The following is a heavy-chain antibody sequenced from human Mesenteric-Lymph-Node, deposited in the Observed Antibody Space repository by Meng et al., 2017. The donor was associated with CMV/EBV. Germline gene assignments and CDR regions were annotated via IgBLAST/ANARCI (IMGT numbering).Heavy chain of an antibody. CDR2: IIPIFGTA. V-gene: IGHV1-69*05. J-gene: IGHJ4*02. D-gene: IGHD3-22*01. Sequence: SVKVSCKASGGTFSSYAINWVRQAPGQGLGWMGGIIPIFGTANYAQKFQGRVTITTDESTSTAYMELSSLRSEDTAVYYCARVDSSGYGWDYWGQGTLVTVSS. CDR1: GGTFSSYA. CDR3: ARVDSSGYGWDY.